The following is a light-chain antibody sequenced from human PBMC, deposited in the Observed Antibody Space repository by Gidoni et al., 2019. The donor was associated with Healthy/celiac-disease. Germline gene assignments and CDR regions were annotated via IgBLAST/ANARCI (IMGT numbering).Light chain of an antibody. V-gene: IGLV2-14*01. CDR3: SSYTSSSTRV. Sequence: QSALTQPASVSGSPGQSITISCTGTSSDGGGYNSVSWYQQHPGKAPKLMIYDVSTRPSWVSNRFSGSKSGNTASLTISGLQAEDEADYYCSSYTSSSTRVFGTGTKITVL. CDR1: SSDGGGYNS. J-gene: IGLJ1*01. CDR2: DVS.